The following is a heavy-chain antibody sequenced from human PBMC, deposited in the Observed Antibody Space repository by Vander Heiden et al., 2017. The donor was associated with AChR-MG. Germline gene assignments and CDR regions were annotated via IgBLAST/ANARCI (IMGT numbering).Heavy chain of an antibody. CDR3: ARANDFWSGYHDY. D-gene: IGHD3-3*01. J-gene: IGHJ4*02. CDR2: ISYDGSNK. Sequence: QVQLVESGGCVVQPGRSLRLSCAACGFTFSSYAMHWVRQAPGKGLEWVAVISYDGSNKYYADSVKGRFTISRDNSKNTLYLQMNSLRAEDTAVYYCARANDFWSGYHDYWGQGTLVTVSS. CDR1: GFTFSSYA. V-gene: IGHV3-30-3*01.